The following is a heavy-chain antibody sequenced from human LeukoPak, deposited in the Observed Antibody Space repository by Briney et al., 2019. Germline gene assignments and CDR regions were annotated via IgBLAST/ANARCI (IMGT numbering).Heavy chain of an antibody. Sequence: TGGSLRLSCAASGFTFSNYAMRWVRQAPGKGLEWVSGISGSGDTTYYADSVKGRFTISRDNSKNTLHLQMNSLRAEDTAVYYCAVTTVGFALDYWGQGTLVTVSS. J-gene: IGHJ4*02. D-gene: IGHD4-17*01. V-gene: IGHV3-23*01. CDR3: AVTTVGFALDY. CDR2: ISGSGDTT. CDR1: GFTFSNYA.